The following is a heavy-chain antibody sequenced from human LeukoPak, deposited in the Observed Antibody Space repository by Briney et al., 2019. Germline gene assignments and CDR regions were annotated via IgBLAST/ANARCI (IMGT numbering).Heavy chain of an antibody. CDR3: ARDSGSWYRLDYFDY. D-gene: IGHD6-13*01. Sequence: PGGSLRLSCAASGFTFSSYWMHWVRQAPGKGLVWVSRINTDGSSTSYADSVKGRFTISRDNAKNTLYLQMNSLRAEDTAVYYCARDSGSWYRLDYFDYWGQGTLVTVSS. V-gene: IGHV3-74*01. CDR1: GFTFSSYW. CDR2: INTDGSST. J-gene: IGHJ4*02.